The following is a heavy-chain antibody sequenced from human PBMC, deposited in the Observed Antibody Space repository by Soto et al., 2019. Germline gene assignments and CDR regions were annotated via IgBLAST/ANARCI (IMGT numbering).Heavy chain of an antibody. CDR3: ARAFRHLSNMDV. Sequence: ETLSLTCTVSGDSIISSDFYWGWVRQPPGKGLEWIGSIFYLGSSYYNPSLKSRVTMSVDTSKNQFSLRLRSVTAADTALYFCARAFRHLSNMDVWGQGTTVTVSS. V-gene: IGHV4-39*01. J-gene: IGHJ6*02. CDR1: GDSIISSDFY. CDR2: IFYLGSS. D-gene: IGHD6-6*01.